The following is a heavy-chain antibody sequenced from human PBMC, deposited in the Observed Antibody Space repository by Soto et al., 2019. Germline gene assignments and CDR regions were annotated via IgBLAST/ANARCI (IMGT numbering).Heavy chain of an antibody. Sequence: GGSLRLSCAASGFTFSSYSMNWVRQAPGKGLGWVSSISSSSSYIYYADSVKGRFTISRDNAKNSLYLQMNSLRAEDTAVYYCARDASVDYGSGSYYPYYYYYGMDVWGQGTTVTVSS. J-gene: IGHJ6*02. CDR2: ISSSSSYI. D-gene: IGHD3-10*01. CDR1: GFTFSSYS. V-gene: IGHV3-21*01. CDR3: ARDASVDYGSGSYYPYYYYYGMDV.